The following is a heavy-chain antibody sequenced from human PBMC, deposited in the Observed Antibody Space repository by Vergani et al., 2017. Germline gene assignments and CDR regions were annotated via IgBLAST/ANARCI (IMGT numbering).Heavy chain of an antibody. CDR2: IKSDGSIT. CDR3: ARARCIETCYMSNWLDS. Sequence: DVHLAESGGGFFQPGGSLRLSCSASGSSFISYWMHWVRQVPGKGLLWVSRIKSDGSITAYADSVKGRFTISRDNAQNTLYLQMNSLRVEDTGVYYCARARCIETCYMSNWLDSWGQGTLVTVSS. J-gene: IGHJ5*01. CDR1: GSSFISYW. D-gene: IGHD3-9*01. V-gene: IGHV3-74*03.